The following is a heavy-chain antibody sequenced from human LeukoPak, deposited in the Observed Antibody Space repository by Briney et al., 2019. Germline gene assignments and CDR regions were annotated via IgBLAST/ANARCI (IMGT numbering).Heavy chain of an antibody. CDR1: GFTFSSYS. J-gene: IGHJ3*02. Sequence: GGSLRLSCAASGFTFSSYSMNWVRQAPGKGLEWVSYISSSSSTIYYADSVKGRFTISRDNAKNSLYLQMNSLRVEDTAVYYCARTYYDFWSGYRTSGDAFDIWGQGTMVTVSS. V-gene: IGHV3-48*04. CDR3: ARTYYDFWSGYRTSGDAFDI. D-gene: IGHD3-3*01. CDR2: ISSSSSTI.